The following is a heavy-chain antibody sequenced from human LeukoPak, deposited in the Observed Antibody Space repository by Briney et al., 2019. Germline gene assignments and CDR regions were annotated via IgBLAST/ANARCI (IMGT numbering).Heavy chain of an antibody. CDR1: GFTFSSYS. CDR2: ISGSGGST. Sequence: GGSLRLSCAASGFTFSSYSMNWVRQAPGKGLEWVSAISGSGGSTYYADSVKGRFTISRDNSKNTLYLQMNSLRAEDTAVYYCAKPPGAIAAAGMGNYWGQGTLVTVSS. D-gene: IGHD6-13*01. V-gene: IGHV3-23*01. CDR3: AKPPGAIAAAGMGNY. J-gene: IGHJ4*02.